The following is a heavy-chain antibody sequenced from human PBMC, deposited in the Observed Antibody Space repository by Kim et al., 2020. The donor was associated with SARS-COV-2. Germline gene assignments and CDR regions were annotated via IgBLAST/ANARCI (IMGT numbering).Heavy chain of an antibody. CDR2: IIPIFGTA. CDR1: GGTFSSYA. J-gene: IGHJ5*02. D-gene: IGHD3-10*01. V-gene: IGHV1-69*13. CDR3: ARGGGSGSYYMPSA. Sequence: SVKVSCKASGGTFSSYAISWVRQAPGQGLELMGGIIPIFGTANYAQKFQGRVTITADESTSTAYMELSSLRSEDTAVYYCARGGGSGSYYMPSAWGQGTLVTVSS.